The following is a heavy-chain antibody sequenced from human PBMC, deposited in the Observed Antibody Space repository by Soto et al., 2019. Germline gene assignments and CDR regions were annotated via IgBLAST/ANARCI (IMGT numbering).Heavy chain of an antibody. V-gene: IGHV4-30-4*01. Sequence: SETLSLTCTVSGGSISSGDYYWSWIRQPPGKGLEWIGYIYYSGSTYYNPSLKSRVTISVDTSKNQFSLKLSSVTAADTAVYYCARAGPMGVTGYWGQGTLVTVS. D-gene: IGHD1-26*01. CDR3: ARAGPMGVTGY. CDR1: GGSISSGDYY. CDR2: IYYSGST. J-gene: IGHJ4*02.